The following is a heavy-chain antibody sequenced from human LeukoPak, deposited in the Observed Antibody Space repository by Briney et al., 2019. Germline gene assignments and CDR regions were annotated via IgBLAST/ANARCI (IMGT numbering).Heavy chain of an antibody. V-gene: IGHV4-4*02. D-gene: IGHD3-9*01. CDR1: GGSISSSNW. J-gene: IGHJ4*02. CDR3: ARQYISTGYSLFDY. Sequence: PSETLSLTCAVSGGSISSSNWWSWVRQPPGKGLEWIGEIYHSGSSNYNPSLKSRVTISVDKSKNQFSLKLSSVTAADTAVYYCARQYISTGYSLFDYWGQGTLVTVSS. CDR2: IYHSGSS.